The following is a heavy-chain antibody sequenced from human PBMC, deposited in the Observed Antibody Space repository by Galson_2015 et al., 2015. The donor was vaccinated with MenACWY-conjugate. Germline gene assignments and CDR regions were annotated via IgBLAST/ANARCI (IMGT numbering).Heavy chain of an antibody. Sequence: SVKVSCKASGYILTSYYIHWVRQAPGQGLEWMGLIHPSDGSTTYAQKFQGRVTMTRDTSTSTVYMELSSLRSEDTAVYYRARGLPGRGSGSYDAFDIWGQGTMVTVSS. CDR3: ARGLPGRGSGSYDAFDI. CDR2: IHPSDGST. CDR1: GYILTSYY. D-gene: IGHD3-10*01. J-gene: IGHJ3*02. V-gene: IGHV1-46*01.